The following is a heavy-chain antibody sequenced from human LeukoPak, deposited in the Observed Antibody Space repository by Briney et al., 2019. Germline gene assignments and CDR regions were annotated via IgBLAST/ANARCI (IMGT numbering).Heavy chain of an antibody. CDR1: GFTLSTYA. CDR2: INPSGST. Sequence: PGGSLRLSCAASGFTLSTYAMSWVRQAPGKGLEWIGDINPSGSTYYNPSLKSRLTISVDTSKNQFSLKLRSVTAADTAVYYCARGRHDITMIDVVMTSVSYYLDVWGKGTTVTVS. CDR3: ARGRHDITMIDVVMTSVSYYLDV. D-gene: IGHD3-22*01. V-gene: IGHV4-34*01. J-gene: IGHJ6*03.